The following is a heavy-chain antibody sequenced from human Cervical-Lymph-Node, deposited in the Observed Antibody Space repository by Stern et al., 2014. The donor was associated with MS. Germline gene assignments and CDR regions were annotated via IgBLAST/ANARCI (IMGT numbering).Heavy chain of an antibody. J-gene: IGHJ2*01. V-gene: IGHV3-23*04. CDR1: GFTINNYA. Sequence: EVQLVQSGGGLVRPGGSLRLSCAVSGFTINNYAMIWVRQAPGKGLEWDAGLGSDTNTHYADSVRGRFTSSRDNSKNTLYLQMNSLRADDTAVYYCAKDVLQWCADVWGRGTLVTVSS. CDR3: AKDVLQWCADV. D-gene: IGHD2-15*01. CDR2: LGSDTNT.